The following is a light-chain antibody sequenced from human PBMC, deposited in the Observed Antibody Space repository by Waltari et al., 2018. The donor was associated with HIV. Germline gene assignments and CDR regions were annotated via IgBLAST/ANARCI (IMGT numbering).Light chain of an antibody. CDR1: SGHSEYA. CDR3: QTWGLGTFVV. CDR2: LNSEGSH. V-gene: IGLV4-69*01. Sequence: QPVLSQSPSASASLGASVKLTCTLSSGHSEYAIAWHQLQPEKGPRYLRRLNSEGSHIVGDGIPDRFSGSSSGAERYLTISSLQSEDEAVYYCQTWGLGTFVVFGGGTNLTVL. J-gene: IGLJ2*01.